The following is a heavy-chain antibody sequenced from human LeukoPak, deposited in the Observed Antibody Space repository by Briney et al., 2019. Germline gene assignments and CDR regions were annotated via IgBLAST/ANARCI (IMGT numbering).Heavy chain of an antibody. Sequence: GGSRRLSCAASGFTFSSYAMSWVRQAPGKGLERVSAISGSGGSTYYADSVKGRFTISRDNSKNTLYLQMNSLRAEDTAVYYCAKDLPRPQWLGYFDYWGQGTLVTVSS. D-gene: IGHD6-19*01. CDR1: GFTFSSYA. CDR2: ISGSGGST. J-gene: IGHJ4*02. CDR3: AKDLPRPQWLGYFDY. V-gene: IGHV3-23*01.